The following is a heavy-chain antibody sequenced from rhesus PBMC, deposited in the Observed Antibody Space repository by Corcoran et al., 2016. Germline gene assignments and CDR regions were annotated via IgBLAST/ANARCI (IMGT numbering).Heavy chain of an antibody. CDR2: ISGSGAST. CDR1: GGSISSTTC. Sequence: QVQLQESGPAVVKPSETLYLTSADSGGSISSTTCGTLLSQSPGTGLEGSGRISGSGASTDYNPSLKSRVTISTDTSKNQFSLKLSSVTAADTAVYYCAARSGSWGQGVLVTVSS. J-gene: IGHJ4*01. D-gene: IGHD6-25*01. V-gene: IGHV4-93*01. CDR3: AARSGS.